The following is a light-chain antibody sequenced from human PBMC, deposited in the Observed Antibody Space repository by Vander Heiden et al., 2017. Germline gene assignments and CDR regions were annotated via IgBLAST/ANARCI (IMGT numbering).Light chain of an antibody. CDR3: QQRNWPPPWT. CDR1: QSISSY. J-gene: IGKJ1*01. Sequence: EIVLTQSPSTLSLSPGERSTLSCRASQSISSYLAWYQQKPGQAPRLLIYDASNRATGIPARFSGSGSGTDFTLTISSLEPEDFAVYYCQQRNWPPPWTFGQGTKVEIK. CDR2: DAS. V-gene: IGKV3-11*01.